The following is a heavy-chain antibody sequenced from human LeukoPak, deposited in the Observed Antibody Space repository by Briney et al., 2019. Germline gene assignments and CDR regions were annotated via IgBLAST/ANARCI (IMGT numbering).Heavy chain of an antibody. CDR3: ARGYQTGTMGYFDY. CDR2: INWNGGST. D-gene: IGHD1-1*01. J-gene: IGHJ4*02. CDR1: GFTFDDYG. Sequence: GGSLRLSCAASGFTFDDYGMSWVRHAPGKGLEWVSGINWNGGSTVYADSVKARFTISRDNAKNSLYLQMNSLRAEDTALYYCARGYQTGTMGYFDYWGQGTLVTVSS. V-gene: IGHV3-20*04.